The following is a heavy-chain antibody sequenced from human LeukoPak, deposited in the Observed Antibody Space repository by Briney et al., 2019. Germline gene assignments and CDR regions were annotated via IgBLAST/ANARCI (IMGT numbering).Heavy chain of an antibody. J-gene: IGHJ4*02. CDR3: AKDQTYYDFWSGFDY. Sequence: GGSLRLSCAASGFTFSSYAMSWVRQAPGKGLEWVPAISGSGGSTYYADSVKGRFTISRDNSKNTLYLQMNSLRAEDTAVYYCAKDQTYYDFWSGFDYWGQGTLVTVSS. CDR1: GFTFSSYA. CDR2: ISGSGGST. D-gene: IGHD3-3*01. V-gene: IGHV3-23*01.